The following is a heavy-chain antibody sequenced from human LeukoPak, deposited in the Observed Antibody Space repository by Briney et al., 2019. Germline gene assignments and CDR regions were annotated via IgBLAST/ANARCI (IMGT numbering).Heavy chain of an antibody. D-gene: IGHD4-17*01. CDR1: GFSLTTDRMG. V-gene: IGHV2-26*02. CDR2: IFSTDEK. Sequence: ESGPTLVNPTDTLTLTCTVSGFSLTTDRMGVSWIRQPPGKALEWLAHIFSTDEKAYSPSLKNRVTISRDTSKSQVVLFMTNMDPMDTATYYCARIHDYGEYGFDFWGQGALVTVSS. CDR3: ARIHDYGEYGFDF. J-gene: IGHJ4*02.